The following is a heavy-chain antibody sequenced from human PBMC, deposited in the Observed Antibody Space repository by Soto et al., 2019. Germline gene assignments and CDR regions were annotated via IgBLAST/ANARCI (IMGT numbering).Heavy chain of an antibody. CDR1: GGSISSGGYY. Sequence: SETLSLTCTVSGGSISSGGYYWSWIRQHPGKGLEWIGYIYYSGSTYYNPSLKSRVTISVDTSKNQFSLKLSSVTAADTAVYYCARDVAASSFNYFDYWGQGTLVTVSS. CDR3: ARDVAASSFNYFDY. V-gene: IGHV4-31*03. J-gene: IGHJ4*02. D-gene: IGHD3-3*02. CDR2: IYYSGST.